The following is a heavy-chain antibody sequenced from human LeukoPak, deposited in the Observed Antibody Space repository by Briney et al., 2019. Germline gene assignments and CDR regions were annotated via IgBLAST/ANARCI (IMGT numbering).Heavy chain of an antibody. CDR2: ISSSGSTI. CDR1: GFTFSSYE. CDR3: ARGDSYVLDY. Sequence: PGGSLRLSCAASGFTFSSYEMNWVRQAPGKGLEWVSYISSSGSTIYYADSVKGRFTISRDNAKNSLYLQMKSLRAEDTAVYYCARGDSYVLDYWSQGTLVTVSS. V-gene: IGHV3-48*03. D-gene: IGHD3-16*01. J-gene: IGHJ4*02.